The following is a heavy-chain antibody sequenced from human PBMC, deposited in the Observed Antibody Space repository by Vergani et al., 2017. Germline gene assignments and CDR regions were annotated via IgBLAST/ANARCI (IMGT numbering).Heavy chain of an antibody. Sequence: QVQLQQWGAGLLKPSETLSLTCAVYGGSFSGYYWCWIRQPPGKGLEWIGEINHSGSTNYNPSLKSRVTISVDTSKNQFSLKLSSVTAADTAVYYCARVLLWFGESLGAFDIWGQGTMVTVSS. D-gene: IGHD3-10*01. CDR3: ARVLLWFGESLGAFDI. J-gene: IGHJ3*02. CDR1: GGSFSGYY. V-gene: IGHV4-34*01. CDR2: INHSGST.